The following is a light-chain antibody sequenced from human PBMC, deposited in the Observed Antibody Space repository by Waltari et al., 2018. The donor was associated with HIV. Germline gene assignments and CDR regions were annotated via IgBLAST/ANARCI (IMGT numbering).Light chain of an antibody. Sequence: HSVLTQPPSMPRSLGQSFPIPCLGTSTDVGGFDYVSWYQQSPDKAPRLVIYDVSNRPSGVSGRFSGSKSGSAASLTISGLQPEDEADYYCCSYSSSGTVLFGGGTRLTVL. V-gene: IGLV2-14*03. CDR1: STDVGGFDY. CDR3: CSYSSSGTVL. J-gene: IGLJ2*01. CDR2: DVS.